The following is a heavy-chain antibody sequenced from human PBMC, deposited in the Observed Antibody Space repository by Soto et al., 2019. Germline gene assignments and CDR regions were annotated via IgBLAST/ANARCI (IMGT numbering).Heavy chain of an antibody. V-gene: IGHV2-5*02. CDR2: IYWDDDK. Sequence: SGPTLVNPTQTLTLTCTFSGFSLTTGGLAVGWIRQPPGKALEWLAVIYWDDDKRYSPSVESRLTITKDTSNNQVVLTMANMDPVDTATYYCVQSPWRNSKDWFDPWGPGTLVTVSS. J-gene: IGHJ5*02. CDR1: GFSLTTGGLA. CDR3: VQSPWRNSKDWFDP.